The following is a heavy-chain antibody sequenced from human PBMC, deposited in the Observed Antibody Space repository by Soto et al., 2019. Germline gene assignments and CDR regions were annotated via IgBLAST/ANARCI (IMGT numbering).Heavy chain of an antibody. V-gene: IGHV3-30-3*01. CDR3: ARVRDYGDLDY. D-gene: IGHD4-17*01. CDR1: GFTFSSYA. CDR2: ISYDGSNK. J-gene: IGHJ4*02. Sequence: SLRLSCAASGFTFSSYAMHWVRQAPGKGLEWVAVISYDGSNKYYADSVKGRFTISRDNSKNTLYLQMNSLRAEDTAVYYCARVRDYGDLDYWGQGTLVTVS.